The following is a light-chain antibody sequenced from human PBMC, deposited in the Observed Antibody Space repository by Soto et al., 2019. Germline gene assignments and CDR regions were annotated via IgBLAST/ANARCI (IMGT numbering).Light chain of an antibody. V-gene: IGKV3-11*01. CDR2: DAS. CDR1: QSVGSY. CDR3: QQRTNWPSFT. J-gene: IGKJ3*01. Sequence: VLTQSPSTLSLFPGDSATLSCRASQSVGSYLAWYRQKPGQAPRLLIYDASTRATGIPARFSGSGSGTDFTLPISSLEPEDFAVYFCQQRTNWPSFTFGPGTKVDIK.